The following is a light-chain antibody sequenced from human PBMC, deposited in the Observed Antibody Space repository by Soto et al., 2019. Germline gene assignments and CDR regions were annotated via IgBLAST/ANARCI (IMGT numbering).Light chain of an antibody. J-gene: IGKJ1*01. CDR3: QYYGTSPRT. V-gene: IGKV3-20*01. CDR1: QGVSSTH. Sequence: EIVLTQSPGTLSLSPGERATLSCRATQGVSSTHLAWYQQKPGQAPRLLTYGASSRATGIPDRFSGSGSGTDFTLTISRLEPEDFAVYYCQYYGTSPRTFGQGTKVDIK. CDR2: GAS.